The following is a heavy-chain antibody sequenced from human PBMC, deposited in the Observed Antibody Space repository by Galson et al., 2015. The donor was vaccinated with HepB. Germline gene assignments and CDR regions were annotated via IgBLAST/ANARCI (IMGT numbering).Heavy chain of an antibody. Sequence: QSGAEVKKPGESLKISCKGSGYSFTSYWIGWVRQMPGKGLEWMGIIYPGDSDTTYSPSFQGQVTISADKSISTAYMELSSLRSEDTAVYYCARALFPDYYMDVWGKGTTVTASS. V-gene: IGHV5-51*01. CDR2: IYPGDSDT. J-gene: IGHJ6*03. CDR1: GYSFTSYW. D-gene: IGHD3-10*01. CDR3: ARALFPDYYMDV.